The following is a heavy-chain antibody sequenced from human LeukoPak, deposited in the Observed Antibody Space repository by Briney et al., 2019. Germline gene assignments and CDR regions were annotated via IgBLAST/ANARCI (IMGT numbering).Heavy chain of an antibody. V-gene: IGHV4-34*01. CDR3: ARSSESYDISGYYSYYFDY. J-gene: IGHJ4*02. CDR2: IYYSGST. Sequence: SETLSLTCAVYGGSFSGCYWSWIRQPPGKGLEWLGSIYYSGSTYYNPSLKSRVTISVDTSKNQFSLKLSSVTAGDTAVYYCARSSESYDISGYYSYYFDYWGQGTLVTVSS. D-gene: IGHD3-22*01. CDR1: GGSFSGCY.